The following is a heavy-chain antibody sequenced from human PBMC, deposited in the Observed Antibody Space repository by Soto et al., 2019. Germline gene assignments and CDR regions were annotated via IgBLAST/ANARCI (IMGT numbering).Heavy chain of an antibody. D-gene: IGHD2-21*01. V-gene: IGHV4-38-2*01. CDR1: SFSISSGYY. Sequence: SETLSLTCAVSSFSISSGYYWGWVRQHPGKGLEWIIGIYHSGTTTYCTSLKSRLTISIATSKNQFSLTLRSVTAADAAVDYCACGVSTACYPPCGLPFFDLWGQGSLVTVSS. J-gene: IGHJ4*02. CDR3: ACGVSTACYPPCGLPFFDL. CDR2: IYHSGTT.